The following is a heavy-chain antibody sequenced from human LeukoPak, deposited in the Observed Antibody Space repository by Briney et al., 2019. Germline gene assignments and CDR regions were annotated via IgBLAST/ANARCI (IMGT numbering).Heavy chain of an antibody. CDR2: ISYSRST. CDR3: ARGERPGCDY. CDR1: GGSITSYY. J-gene: IGHJ4*02. Sequence: SETLSLTCTVSGGSITSYYWSWIRLPPGKGLEWIGYISYSRSTNYNPSLKSRATMSLDTSKNQFSLNLNSVTAADTAVYYCARGERPGCDYWGQGTLVTVSS. D-gene: IGHD6-6*01. V-gene: IGHV4-59*01.